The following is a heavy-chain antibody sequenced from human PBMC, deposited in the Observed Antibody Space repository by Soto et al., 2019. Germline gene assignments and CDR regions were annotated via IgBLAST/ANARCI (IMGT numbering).Heavy chain of an antibody. D-gene: IGHD3-16*02. Sequence: GESLKISCKGSGYSFTSYWIGWVRQMPGKGLEWMGIIYPGDSDTRYSPSFQGQVTISADKSISTAYLQWSSLKASDTAMYYCAVISMITFGGVIVEPDYFDYWGQGTLVTVSS. CDR3: AVISMITFGGVIVEPDYFDY. J-gene: IGHJ4*02. V-gene: IGHV5-51*01. CDR1: GYSFTSYW. CDR2: IYPGDSDT.